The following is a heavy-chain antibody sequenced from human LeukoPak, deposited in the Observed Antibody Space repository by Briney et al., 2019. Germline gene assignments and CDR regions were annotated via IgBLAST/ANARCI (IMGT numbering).Heavy chain of an antibody. J-gene: IGHJ4*02. V-gene: IGHV4-61*02. D-gene: IGHD4-23*01. CDR2: IYTSGST. CDR3: AREDYGGNIDY. CDR1: GGSISSGSYY. Sequence: SQTLSLTCTVSGGSISSGSYYWSWIRQPAGKGLEWIGRIYTSGSTNYNPSLKSRVTISVDTSKNQFSLKLSSVTAADTAVYYRAREDYGGNIDYWGQGTLVTVSS.